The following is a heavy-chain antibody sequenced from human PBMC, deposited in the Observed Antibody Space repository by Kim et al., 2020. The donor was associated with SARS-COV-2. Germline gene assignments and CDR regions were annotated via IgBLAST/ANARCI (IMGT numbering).Heavy chain of an antibody. CDR3: ARWLGPSSGWKREYYYYGVDV. Sequence: GGSLRLSCAASGFTFSSYSMNWVRQAPGKGLEWVSSISSSRTYIYYADSVKGRFTISRDNAKNSLYLQMNSLSAEDTAVYYCARWLGPSSGWKREYYYYGVDVWGQGTTVTVSS. CDR2: ISSSRTYI. D-gene: IGHD6-19*01. CDR1: GFTFSSYS. J-gene: IGHJ6*02. V-gene: IGHV3-21*01.